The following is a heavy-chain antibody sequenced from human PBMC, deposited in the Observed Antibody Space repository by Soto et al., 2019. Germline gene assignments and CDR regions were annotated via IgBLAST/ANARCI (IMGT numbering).Heavy chain of an antibody. D-gene: IGHD2-21*02. Sequence: EVQLLESGGDLVQPGGSLRLSCAASGFTFSNFAMSWVRQAPGKGLEWVSGITGSGDTSYYADSVKGRFTVSRDKSKNALFLEMNSLRAEDTAVYYCAKDRRGSAWNDAFDLWGQGTMVTVSS. CDR3: AKDRRGSAWNDAFDL. V-gene: IGHV3-23*01. CDR2: ITGSGDTS. CDR1: GFTFSNFA. J-gene: IGHJ3*01.